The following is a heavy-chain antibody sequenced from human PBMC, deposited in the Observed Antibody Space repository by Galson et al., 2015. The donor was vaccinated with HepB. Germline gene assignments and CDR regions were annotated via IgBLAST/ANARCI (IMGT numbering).Heavy chain of an antibody. CDR2: ISGSGVRI. J-gene: IGHJ3*02. CDR3: AKGPYYHDSSGYYSNHGAFDI. D-gene: IGHD3-22*01. CDR1: GFIFSSYG. V-gene: IGHV3-23*01. Sequence: SLRLSCAASGFIFSSYGMSWVRQAPGRGLEWVSGISGSGVRISYADSVKGRFTISRDNSKNTLYLQMNSLRAGDTAVYYCAKGPYYHDSSGYYSNHGAFDIWGQGTVVTVSS.